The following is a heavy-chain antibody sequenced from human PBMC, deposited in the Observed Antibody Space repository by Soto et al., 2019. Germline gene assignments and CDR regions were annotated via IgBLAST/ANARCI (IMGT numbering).Heavy chain of an antibody. CDR1: GFTFSSYS. J-gene: IGHJ5*02. V-gene: IGHV3-48*01. Sequence: EVQLVESGGGLVQPGGSLRLSCAASGFTFSSYSMNWVRQAPGKGLAWVSYISSSISTIYYADSVKGRFTISRDNAKNSLYLQMNSLTSEDTAVYYCARHPERIAEIGWFAPWGQGTLVTVSS. CDR2: ISSSISTI. CDR3: ARHPERIAEIGWFAP. D-gene: IGHD6-13*01.